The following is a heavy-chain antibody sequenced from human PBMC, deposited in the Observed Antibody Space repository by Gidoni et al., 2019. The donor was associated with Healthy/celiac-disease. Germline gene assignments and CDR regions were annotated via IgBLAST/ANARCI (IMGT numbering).Heavy chain of an antibody. CDR1: GGTFSSYA. CDR2: IIPIFGTA. J-gene: IGHJ6*02. Sequence: QVQLVQSGAEVKKPGSSVKVSCKASGGTFSSYAISWVRQAPGQGLEWMGGIIPIFGTANYAQKFQGRVTITADESTSTAYMELSSLRSEDTAVYYCAREELDGSGAVWAYYYGMDVWGQGTTVTVSS. V-gene: IGHV1-69*01. D-gene: IGHD3-10*01. CDR3: AREELDGSGAVWAYYYGMDV.